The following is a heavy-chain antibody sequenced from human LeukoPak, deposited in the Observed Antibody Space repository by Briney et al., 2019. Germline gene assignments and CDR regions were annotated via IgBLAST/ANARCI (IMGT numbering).Heavy chain of an antibody. V-gene: IGHV5-51*01. CDR1: GYRFTTYW. D-gene: IGHD1-26*01. Sequence: GESLKISCKGSGYRFTTYWIGWVRQMPGKGLEWMGIIYPSDSDTRYSPSFQGQVTISADKSISTAYLQWSSLKASGTAIYYCARLYGRNFDYWGQGTLVTVSS. CDR3: ARLYGRNFDY. CDR2: IYPSDSDT. J-gene: IGHJ4*02.